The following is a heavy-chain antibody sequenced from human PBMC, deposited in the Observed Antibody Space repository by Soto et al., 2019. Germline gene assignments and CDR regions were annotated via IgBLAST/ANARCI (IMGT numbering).Heavy chain of an antibody. J-gene: IGHJ6*02. CDR3: AKATLALGRDGSGSYYYGMDV. V-gene: IGHV3-66*01. CDR2: INSGDTT. D-gene: IGHD3-10*01. CDR1: GLTISNNY. Sequence: GGSLRLSCAASGLTISNNYMNWVRLAPGKGLEWVSIINSGDTTHYADSVRGRFTISRDNSMSTIYLQMNSLRADDTAVYYCAKATLALGRDGSGSYYYGMDVWGQGTTVTVSS.